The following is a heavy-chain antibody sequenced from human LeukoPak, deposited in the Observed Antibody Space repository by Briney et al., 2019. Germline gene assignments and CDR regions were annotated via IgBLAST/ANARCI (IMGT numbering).Heavy chain of an antibody. CDR2: IYSSGDT. V-gene: IGHV4-4*07. J-gene: IGHJ5*02. CDR3: ARYHCSSTSCYGMVNWFDP. Sequence: SETLSLTCTVSGGSISSYYWDWIRQPAGKGLEWSGRIYSSGDTNYNPSLKSRVTISVDTSKNRFSLKLSSVTAAGTAVYYCARYHCSSTSCYGMVNWFDPWGQGTLVTASS. D-gene: IGHD2-2*01. CDR1: GGSISSYY.